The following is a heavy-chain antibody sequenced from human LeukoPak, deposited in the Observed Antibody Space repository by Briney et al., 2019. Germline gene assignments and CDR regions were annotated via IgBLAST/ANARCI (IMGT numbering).Heavy chain of an antibody. V-gene: IGHV1-69*06. CDR3: AESSGWYGNYYYYYMDV. CDR1: GGTFISYA. CDR2: IIPIFGTA. D-gene: IGHD6-19*01. J-gene: IGHJ6*03. Sequence: ASVKVSCKASGGTFISYAISWVRQAPGQGLEWMGGIIPIFGTANYAQKFQGRVTITADKSTSTAYMELSSLRSEDTAVYYCAESSGWYGNYYYYYMDVWGKGTTVTVSS.